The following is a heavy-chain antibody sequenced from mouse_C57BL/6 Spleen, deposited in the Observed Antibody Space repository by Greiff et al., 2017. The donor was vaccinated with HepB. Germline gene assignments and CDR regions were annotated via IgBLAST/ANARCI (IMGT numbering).Heavy chain of an antibody. J-gene: IGHJ4*01. D-gene: IGHD1-1*01. CDR3: ARAGGSYASYAMDY. CDR2: IDPSDSET. Sequence: QVQLQQPGAELVRPGSSVKLSCKASCYTFTSYWMHWVKQRPIQGLEWIGNIDPSDSETHYNQKFKDKATLTVDKSSSTAYMQLSSLTSEDSAVYYCARAGGSYASYAMDYWGQGTSVTVSS. V-gene: IGHV1-52*01. CDR1: CYTFTSYW.